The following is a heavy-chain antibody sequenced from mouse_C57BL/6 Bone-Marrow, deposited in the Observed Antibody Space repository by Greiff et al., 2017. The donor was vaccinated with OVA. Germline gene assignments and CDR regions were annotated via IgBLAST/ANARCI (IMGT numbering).Heavy chain of an antibody. CDR3: AKLYYSNY. J-gene: IGHJ3*01. Sequence: EVQVVESGGGLVKPGGSLKLSCAASGFTFSDYGMHWVRQAPEKGLEWVAYISSGSSTIYYADTVKGRFTISRDNAKNTLFLQMTSLRSEDTAMYYCAKLYYSNYWGQGTLVTVSA. CDR1: GFTFSDYG. V-gene: IGHV5-17*01. D-gene: IGHD2-5*01. CDR2: ISSGSSTI.